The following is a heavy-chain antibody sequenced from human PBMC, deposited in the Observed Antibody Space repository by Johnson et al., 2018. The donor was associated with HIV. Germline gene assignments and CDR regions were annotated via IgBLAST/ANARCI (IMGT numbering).Heavy chain of an antibody. Sequence: VQLVESGGGLVQPGGSLRLSCAASGFTVSSNYMSWVRQAPGKGLEWVSVIYSGGSTYDADSVKGRFTISRDNSKNTLYLQMNSLRGGDTAVYYCTRDQKFCPLCGGDDAFDIWGQGTMVTVSS. J-gene: IGHJ3*02. CDR3: TRDQKFCPLCGGDDAFDI. V-gene: IGHV3-66*01. CDR2: IYSGGST. CDR1: GFTVSSNY. D-gene: IGHD2-21*01.